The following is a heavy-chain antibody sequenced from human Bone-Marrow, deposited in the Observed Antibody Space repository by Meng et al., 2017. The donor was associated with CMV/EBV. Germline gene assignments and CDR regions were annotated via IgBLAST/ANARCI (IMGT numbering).Heavy chain of an antibody. V-gene: IGHV3-30*02. CDR1: GFSFSSYG. Sequence: GESLKISCAASGFSFSSYGIHWVRQAPGRGLEWVAFIRYDGSNKYYADSVKGRFTISRDNSKNTLYLQMNSLRAEDTAVYYCARGGDIVVVPADKDAFDIWGQGTMVTVSS. CDR2: IRYDGSNK. J-gene: IGHJ3*02. D-gene: IGHD2-2*01. CDR3: ARGGDIVVVPADKDAFDI.